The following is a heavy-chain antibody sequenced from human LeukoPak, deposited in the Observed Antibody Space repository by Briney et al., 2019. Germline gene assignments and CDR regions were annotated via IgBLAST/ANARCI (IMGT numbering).Heavy chain of an antibody. CDR2: ISGSGGST. CDR3: AKDLVPSGPLDY. D-gene: IGHD1-26*01. CDR1: GFIFSSYA. V-gene: IGHV3-23*01. J-gene: IGHJ4*02. Sequence: GGSLRLSCAASGFIFSSYAMSWVRQAPGKGLEWVSTISGSGGSTYYADSVKGRFTISRDNSKNTLYLQMNTLRAEDTAVYYCAKDLVPSGPLDYWGQGTLVTVSS.